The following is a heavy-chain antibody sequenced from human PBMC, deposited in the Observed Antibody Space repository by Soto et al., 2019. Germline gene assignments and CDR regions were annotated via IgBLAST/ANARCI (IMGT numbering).Heavy chain of an antibody. Sequence: QVQLVQSGAEVKKPGASVKVSCKASGYTFTSYYMHWVRQAPGQGLEWMGIINPSGGSTSYAQKFQGRVTMTRDTSTSRVYRELSSLRSEDTAVYDCERDAVPVGAPDNWFDPWGQGTLVTVSS. CDR1: GYTFTSYY. D-gene: IGHD1-26*01. CDR3: ERDAVPVGAPDNWFDP. V-gene: IGHV1-46*01. J-gene: IGHJ5*02. CDR2: INPSGGST.